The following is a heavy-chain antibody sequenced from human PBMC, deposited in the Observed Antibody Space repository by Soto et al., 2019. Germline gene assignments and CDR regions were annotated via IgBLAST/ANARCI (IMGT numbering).Heavy chain of an antibody. CDR3: ARDLRRGVLRYFDWSPRDYYYYGMDV. CDR2: INPNSGGT. D-gene: IGHD3-9*01. CDR1: GYTFTGYY. V-gene: IGHV1-2*02. Sequence: ASVKVSCKASGYTFTGYYMHWVRQAPGQGLEWMGWINPNSGGTNYAQKFQGRVTMTRDTSISTAYMELSRLRSDDTAVYYCARDLRRGVLRYFDWSPRDYYYYGMDVWGQGTTVTVSS. J-gene: IGHJ6*02.